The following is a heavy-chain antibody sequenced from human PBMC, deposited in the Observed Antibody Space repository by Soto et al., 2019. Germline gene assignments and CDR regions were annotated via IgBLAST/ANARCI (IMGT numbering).Heavy chain of an antibody. CDR3: AKLSRGSSGWFD. CDR2: IYYSGST. J-gene: IGHJ4*02. CDR1: AGSISSSSYY. V-gene: IGHV4-39*01. Sequence: QLQLQESGPGLVKPSETLSLTCTVSAGSISSSSYYWGWIRQPPGKGLEWMGSIYYSGSTYYNPSLKSRVTMSVDTSNNQFSLKLSSVTAADTAVYYCAKLSRGSSGWFDWGQGTLVTVSS. D-gene: IGHD6-19*01.